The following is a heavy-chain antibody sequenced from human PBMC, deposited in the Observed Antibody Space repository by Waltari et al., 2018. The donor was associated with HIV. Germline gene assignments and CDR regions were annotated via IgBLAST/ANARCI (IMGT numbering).Heavy chain of an antibody. CDR3: ARDGDYEGMDV. J-gene: IGHJ6*02. D-gene: IGHD3-16*01. V-gene: IGHV4-59*01. CDR1: GGSISSYY. CDR2: IYYSGST. Sequence: QVQLQESGPGLVKPSETLSLTCTVSGGSISSYYWSWIRQPPGKGLEWIGYIYYSGSTNDNPALKSRVTISVDTSKNQFSLKLSSVTAANTAVYYCARDGDYEGMDVWGQGTTVTVSS.